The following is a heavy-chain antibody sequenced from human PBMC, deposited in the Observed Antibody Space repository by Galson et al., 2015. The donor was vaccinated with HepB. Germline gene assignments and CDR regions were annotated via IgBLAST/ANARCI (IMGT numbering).Heavy chain of an antibody. Sequence: SVKVSCKASGYTFTSYGISWVRQAPGQGLEWMGWINTYYGKTQYIESLQDRVTMTADSSTCTAYMELRSLRSDDTAVYYCAREARSYYYYYAIDVWGQGSTVTVSS. V-gene: IGHV1-18*04. CDR2: INTYYGKT. J-gene: IGHJ6*02. CDR1: GYTFTSYG. CDR3: AREARSYYYYYAIDV.